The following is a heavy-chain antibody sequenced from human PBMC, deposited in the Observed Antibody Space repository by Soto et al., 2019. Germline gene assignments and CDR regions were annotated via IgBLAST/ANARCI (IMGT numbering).Heavy chain of an antibody. CDR1: GGSVSSGSYY. D-gene: IGHD2-2*01. CDR3: ASGLGYCSSTSCRSNWFDP. CDR2: IYYSGST. J-gene: IGHJ5*02. V-gene: IGHV4-61*01. Sequence: PSETLSLTCTVSGGSVSSGSYYWSWIRQPPGKGLEWIGYIYYSGSTNYNPSLKSRVTISVDTSKNQFSLKLSSVTAADTAVYYCASGLGYCSSTSCRSNWFDPWGQGTLVTVSS.